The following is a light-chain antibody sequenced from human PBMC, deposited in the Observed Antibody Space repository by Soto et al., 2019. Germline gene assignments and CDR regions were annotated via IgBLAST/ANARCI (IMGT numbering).Light chain of an antibody. Sequence: EIVLTQSPATLSLSPGERATLSCRASQSVSSYLAWYQQKPGQAPRLLIYDASNRATGIPARFSRSGSGTDFTLTLSSLEPEDFAVYYCQQRSNWLTFGGGTKVEIK. V-gene: IGKV3-11*01. J-gene: IGKJ4*01. CDR3: QQRSNWLT. CDR2: DAS. CDR1: QSVSSY.